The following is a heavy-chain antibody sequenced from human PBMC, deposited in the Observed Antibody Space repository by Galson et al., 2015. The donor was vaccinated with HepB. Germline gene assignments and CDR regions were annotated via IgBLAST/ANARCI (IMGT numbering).Heavy chain of an antibody. Sequence: SLRLSCAGSGFIFRHHAMAWIRQAPGKGLEWVSGINGRGSTRTSSDAVKGRFSISRSSSKDTVLLQMDNLRAEDTAVYYCVKETSWFAGDWLDPWGQAALVTVS. J-gene: IGHJ5*02. V-gene: IGHV3-23*01. CDR1: GFIFRHHA. D-gene: IGHD3-10*01. CDR3: VKETSWFAGDWLDP. CDR2: INGRGSTR.